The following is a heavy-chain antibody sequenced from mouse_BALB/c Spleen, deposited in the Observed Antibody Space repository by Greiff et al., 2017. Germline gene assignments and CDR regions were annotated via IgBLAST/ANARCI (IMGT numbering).Heavy chain of an antibody. CDR2: ISSGGST. V-gene: IGHV5-6-5*01. CDR3: ARGGFITTVGDYFDY. Sequence: EVQLQESGGGLVKPGGSLKLSCAASGFTFSSYAMSWVRQTPEKRLEWVASISSGGSTYYPDSVKGRFTISRDNARNILYLQMSSLRSEDTAMYYCARGGFITTVGDYFDYWGQGTTLTVSS. J-gene: IGHJ2*01. D-gene: IGHD1-1*01. CDR1: GFTFSSYA.